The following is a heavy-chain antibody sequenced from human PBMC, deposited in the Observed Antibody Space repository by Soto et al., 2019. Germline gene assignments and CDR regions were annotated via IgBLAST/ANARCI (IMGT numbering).Heavy chain of an antibody. CDR1: GFTFSSYA. D-gene: IGHD3-22*01. J-gene: IGHJ4*02. V-gene: IGHV3-30-3*01. CDR2: ISYDGSNK. CDR3: ARGAVVITVVDFDY. Sequence: QVQLVESGGGVVQPGRSLRLSCAASGFTFSSYAMHWVRQAPGKGLEWVAVISYDGSNKYYADSVKGRFTISRDNSKNTLYPQMNSLRAEDTAVYYCARGAVVITVVDFDYWGQGTLVTVSS.